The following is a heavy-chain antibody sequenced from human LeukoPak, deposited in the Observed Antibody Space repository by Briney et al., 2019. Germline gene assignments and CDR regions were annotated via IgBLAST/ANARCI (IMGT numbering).Heavy chain of an antibody. CDR2: IKQDGSEK. J-gene: IGHJ4*02. D-gene: IGHD4-17*01. V-gene: IGHV3-7*04. CDR3: ARGSGDYVFY. Sequence: QPGGSLRLSCAASGFTFSNYWMSWVPQAPGKGPEWVANIKQDGSEKYYVDSVKGRFTISRDNAKNSLHLQMNSLRAEDTAVYYCARGSGDYVFYWGQGTLVTVSS. CDR1: GFTFSNYW.